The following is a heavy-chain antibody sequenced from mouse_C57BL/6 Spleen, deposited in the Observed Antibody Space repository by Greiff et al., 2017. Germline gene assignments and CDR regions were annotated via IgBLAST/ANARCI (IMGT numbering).Heavy chain of an antibody. CDR1: GFTFTDYY. CDR3: ARTPLLLRQGAMDY. V-gene: IGHV7-3*01. D-gene: IGHD1-1*01. Sequence: EVQLVESGGGLVQPGGSLSLSCAASGFTFTDYYMSWVRQPPGKALEWLGFIRNKANGYTTEYSASVKGRFTISRDHSQSIIYLQMNALRAEDSATYYGARTPLLLRQGAMDYWGQGTSVTVSS. J-gene: IGHJ4*01. CDR2: IRNKANGYTT.